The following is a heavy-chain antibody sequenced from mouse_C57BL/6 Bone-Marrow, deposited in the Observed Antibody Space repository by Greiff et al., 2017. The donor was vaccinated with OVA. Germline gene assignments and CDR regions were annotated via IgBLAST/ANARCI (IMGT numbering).Heavy chain of an antibody. CDR1: GYTFTGYW. CDR2: ILPGSGIT. CDR3: ARVGEGAWFAY. J-gene: IGHJ3*01. V-gene: IGHV1-9*01. Sequence: QVQLQQSGAELMKPGASVKLSCKATGYTFTGYWIEWVKQRPGHGLEWIGEILPGSGITNYNEKFKGKATFTADTSSNTAYMQLSSLTTEDSAIYYCARVGEGAWFAYWGQGTLVTVSA.